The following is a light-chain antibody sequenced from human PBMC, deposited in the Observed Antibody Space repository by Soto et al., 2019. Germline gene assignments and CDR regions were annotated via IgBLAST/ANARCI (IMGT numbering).Light chain of an antibody. CDR3: QQYQSYSRT. CDR1: QSISSW. CDR2: DAS. Sequence: DSQMTQAPSTLSASLGDGVTITCRASQSISSWLAWYQQKPGKAPKLLIYDASSLESGVPSRFSGSGSGTEFTLTISSLKPDDFATYYCQQYQSYSRTFGQGTKVDI. J-gene: IGKJ1*01. V-gene: IGKV1-5*01.